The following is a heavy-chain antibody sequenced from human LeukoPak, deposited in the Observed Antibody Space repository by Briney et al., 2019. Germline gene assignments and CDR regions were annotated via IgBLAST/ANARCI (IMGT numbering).Heavy chain of an antibody. V-gene: IGHV1-24*01. CDR2: FDPEDGET. CDR3: ATDAGGYSGSYSSYYYYMDV. D-gene: IGHD1-26*01. CDR1: GYTLTELS. J-gene: IGHJ6*03. Sequence: GASVKVSCKVSGYTLTELSMHWVRQAPGKGLEWMGGFDPEDGETIYAQKFQGRVTMTEDTSTDTAYIELSSLRSEDTAVYYCATDAGGYSGSYSSYYYYMDVWGKGTTVTVSS.